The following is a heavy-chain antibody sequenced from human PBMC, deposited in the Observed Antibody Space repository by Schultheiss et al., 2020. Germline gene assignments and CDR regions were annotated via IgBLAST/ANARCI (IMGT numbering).Heavy chain of an antibody. J-gene: IGHJ3*02. CDR3: ARDQYCSSGFCNMRMGYRAFDI. D-gene: IGHD2-15*01. Sequence: GESLKISCAPSGFTFSSYEMNWVRQAPGKGLEWVSYISRSSSTIYYADSVKGRFTISRDNAKNSLYLQMNSLRAEDTAVYYCARDQYCSSGFCNMRMGYRAFDIWGQGTMVTVSS. CDR2: ISRSSSTI. CDR1: GFTFSSYE. V-gene: IGHV3-48*03.